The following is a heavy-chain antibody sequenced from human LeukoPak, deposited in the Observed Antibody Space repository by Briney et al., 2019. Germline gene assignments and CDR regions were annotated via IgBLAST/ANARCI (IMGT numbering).Heavy chain of an antibody. CDR3: AMYGQWLVRGFDY. V-gene: IGHV1-2*06. Sequence: ASVKVSCKASGYTFTGYHMHWVRQAPGQGLEWMGRINPNSGGTNYAQKFQGRVTITADESTSTAYMELSSLRSEDTAVYYCAMYGQWLVRGFDYWGQGTLVTVSS. CDR1: GYTFTGYH. J-gene: IGHJ4*02. D-gene: IGHD6-19*01. CDR2: INPNSGGT.